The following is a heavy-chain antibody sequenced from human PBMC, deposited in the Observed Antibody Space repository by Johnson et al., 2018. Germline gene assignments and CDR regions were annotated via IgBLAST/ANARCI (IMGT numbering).Heavy chain of an antibody. J-gene: IGHJ3*02. CDR3: ARDSLTSDAFDM. CDR2: IWYAGSTI. Sequence: QVQLVESGGGVVQXGRSLRLSCAASGFTFSSYVMHWVRQAPGKGLEWVAVIWYAGSTIYYADAVKGRFTFSRDNSKNTLYLQMDSLSAEDPAVYSCARDSLTSDAFDMWGQGTVVTVSS. V-gene: IGHV3-33*01. CDR1: GFTFSSYV.